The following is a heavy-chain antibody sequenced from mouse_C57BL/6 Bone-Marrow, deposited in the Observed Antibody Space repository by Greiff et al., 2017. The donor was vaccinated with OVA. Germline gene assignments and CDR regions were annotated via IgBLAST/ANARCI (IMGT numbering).Heavy chain of an antibody. CDR1: GFNIKDDY. CDR2: IDPENGDT. CDR3: IYDGYFWYFDV. Sequence: EVQLQQSGAELVRPGASVKLSCTASGFNIKDDYMHWVKQRPEQGLEWIGWIDPENGDTEYASKFQGKATITADTSSNTAYLQLSSLTSEDTAVYYFIYDGYFWYFDVCGAGTTVTVSS. V-gene: IGHV14-4*01. D-gene: IGHD2-3*01. J-gene: IGHJ1*01.